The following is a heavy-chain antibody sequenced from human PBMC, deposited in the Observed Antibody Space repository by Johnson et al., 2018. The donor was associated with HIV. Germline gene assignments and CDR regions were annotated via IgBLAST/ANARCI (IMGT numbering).Heavy chain of an antibody. CDR2: ISYDGSNK. CDR1: GFTFSSYA. J-gene: IGHJ3*02. CDR3: AREGDAFDI. V-gene: IGHV3-30*04. Sequence: QVQVVESGGGVVQPGRSLRLSCAASGFTFSSYAMHWVRQAPGKGLEWVAVISYDGSNKYYADSVKGRFTISRDNSKNTLYLQMISLRAEDTAVYYCAREGDAFDIWGQGTMVTVSS.